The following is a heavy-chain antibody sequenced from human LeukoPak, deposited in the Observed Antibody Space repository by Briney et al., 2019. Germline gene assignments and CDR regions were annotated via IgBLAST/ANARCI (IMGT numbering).Heavy chain of an antibody. CDR3: ARISPGTGGWFDP. CDR1: GGTFSSYA. V-gene: IGHV1-69*06. D-gene: IGHD3-10*01. J-gene: IGHJ5*02. CDR2: IIPIFGTA. Sequence: ASVKVSCKASGGTFSSYAISWVRQAPGQGLEWMGGIIPIFGTANYAQKFQGRVTITADKSTSTAYMELSSLRSEDTAVYYCARISPGTGGWFDPWGQGTLVTVSS.